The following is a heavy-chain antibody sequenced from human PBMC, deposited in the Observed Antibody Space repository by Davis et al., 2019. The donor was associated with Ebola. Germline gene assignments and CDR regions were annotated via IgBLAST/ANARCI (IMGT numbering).Heavy chain of an antibody. CDR3: ARGWLRSGLDS. CDR1: GDSVSSGG. CDR2: IYYYTSKWNY. Sequence: HSQTLSLTCDISGDSVSSGGWNWLRQSPSRGLEWLGRIYYYTSKWNYDYAESVRSRINIRPDTSRNELALQLTSVTPEDTALYYCARGWLRSGLDSWGQGTLVTVPS. V-gene: IGHV6-1*01. D-gene: IGHD2-15*01. J-gene: IGHJ4*02.